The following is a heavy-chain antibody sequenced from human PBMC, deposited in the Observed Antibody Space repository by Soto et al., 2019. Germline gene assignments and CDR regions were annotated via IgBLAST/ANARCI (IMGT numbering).Heavy chain of an antibody. CDR3: ARSFTLIAAAGGGGFAY. D-gene: IGHD6-13*01. J-gene: IGHJ4*02. CDR2: IYDSGNT. CDR1: GASVSRGGYY. V-gene: IGHV4-31*03. Sequence: PSETLSLTCTVSGASVSRGGYYWSWIRQHPGKGLAWIGYIYDSGNTYYNPSLKSRLTISLDTSKNHFSLKLTSVTAADTAVYYCARSFTLIAAAGGGGFAYWGQGTLVTVSS.